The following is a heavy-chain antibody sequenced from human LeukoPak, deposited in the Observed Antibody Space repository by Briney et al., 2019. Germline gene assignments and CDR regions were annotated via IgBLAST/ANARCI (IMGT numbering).Heavy chain of an antibody. V-gene: IGHV3-21*01. D-gene: IGHD2-2*01. Sequence: GGSLRLSCAASGFTFDDYGMSWVRQAPGKGLEWVSSISSSSSYIYYADSVKGRFTISRDNAKNSLYLQMNSLRAEDTAVYYCAREDCSSTSCYWLDYWGQGTLVTVSS. CDR1: GFTFDDYG. CDR2: ISSSSSYI. J-gene: IGHJ4*02. CDR3: AREDCSSTSCYWLDY.